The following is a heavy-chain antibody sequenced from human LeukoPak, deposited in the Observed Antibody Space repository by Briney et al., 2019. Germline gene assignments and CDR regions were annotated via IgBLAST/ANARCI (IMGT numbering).Heavy chain of an antibody. V-gene: IGHV3-53*01. Sequence: GGSLRLSCAASGFTVSSNYMSWVRQAPGKGLEWVSVIYSGGSTYSADSVKGRFTISRDNSKNTLYLQMNSLRAEDTAVYYCARVSPYGDYSYYFDYWGQGTLVTVSS. D-gene: IGHD4-17*01. CDR2: IYSGGST. CDR3: ARVSPYGDYSYYFDY. CDR1: GFTVSSNY. J-gene: IGHJ4*02.